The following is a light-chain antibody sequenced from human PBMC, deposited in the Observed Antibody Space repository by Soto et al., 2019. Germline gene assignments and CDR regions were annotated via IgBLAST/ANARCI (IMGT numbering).Light chain of an antibody. J-gene: IGLJ2*01. CDR3: SSYISSSTFVV. CDR1: SRDVGGYNY. V-gene: IGLV2-14*01. Sequence: QSVLTQPASVSGSPGQANTISCTGTSRDVGGYNYVSWHQQHPGKAPKVIITEVSNRPSGVPNRFSGSKSGNPASLTISGLQAEDEADYYCSSYISSSTFVVFGGGTHLTVL. CDR2: EVS.